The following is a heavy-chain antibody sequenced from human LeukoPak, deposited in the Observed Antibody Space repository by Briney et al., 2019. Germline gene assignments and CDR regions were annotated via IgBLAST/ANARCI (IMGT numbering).Heavy chain of an antibody. J-gene: IGHJ4*02. CDR1: GYTLTSYY. D-gene: IGHD6-13*01. CDR3: ARDSSSWYYFDY. V-gene: IGHV1-46*01. Sequence: ASVKVSCKASGYTLTSYYMHWVRQAPGQGLEWMGIINPSGGDSSYTQKFQGRVTMTRDTSTSTVYMELSSLRSEDTAVFYCARDSSSWYYFDYWGQGTLVTVSS. CDR2: INPSGGDS.